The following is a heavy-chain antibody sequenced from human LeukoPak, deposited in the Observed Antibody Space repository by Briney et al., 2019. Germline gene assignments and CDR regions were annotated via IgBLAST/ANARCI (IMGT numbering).Heavy chain of an antibody. CDR2: INPNSGGT. J-gene: IGHJ6*03. CDR1: GYTFTGYY. Sequence: GASVKVSCKASGYTFTGYYMHRVRQAPGQGLEWMGRINPNSGGTNYAQKFQGRVTMTRDTSISTAYMELSRLRSDDTAVYYCARDLVAAAGTNYYYYMDVWSKGTTVTVSS. CDR3: ARDLVAAAGTNYYYYMDV. V-gene: IGHV1-2*06. D-gene: IGHD6-13*01.